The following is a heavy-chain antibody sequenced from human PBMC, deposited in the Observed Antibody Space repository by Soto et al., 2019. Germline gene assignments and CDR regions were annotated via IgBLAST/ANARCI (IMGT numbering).Heavy chain of an antibody. Sequence: GASVKVSCKASGYTFTSYAMHWVRQAPGQRLEWMGWINAGNGNTKYSQKFQGRVTITRDTSASTAYMELSSLRSEDTAVHYCARDRRSYWFDPWGQGPLVTVSS. V-gene: IGHV1-3*01. CDR2: INAGNGNT. J-gene: IGHJ5*02. CDR1: GYTFTSYA. D-gene: IGHD1-26*01. CDR3: ARDRRSYWFDP.